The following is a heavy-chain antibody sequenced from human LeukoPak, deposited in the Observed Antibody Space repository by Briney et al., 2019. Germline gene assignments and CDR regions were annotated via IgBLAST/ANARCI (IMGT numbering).Heavy chain of an antibody. J-gene: IGHJ4*02. CDR2: IRSKANSYAT. CDR3: AAEGQWSLVHYFNS. V-gene: IGHV3-73*01. Sequence: DPGGSLRLSCAASGVTFSGSGVHWVRQASGKGLEWVGRIRSKANSYATAFPASVKGRFTISRDDSKNTAYLQMNSLKTEDTAVYYCAAEGQWSLVHYFNSWGQGTLVTVSS. D-gene: IGHD6-25*01. CDR1: GVTFSGSG.